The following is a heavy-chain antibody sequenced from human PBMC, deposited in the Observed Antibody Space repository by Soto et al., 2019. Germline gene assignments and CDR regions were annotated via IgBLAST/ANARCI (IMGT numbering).Heavy chain of an antibody. CDR2: IYYSGST. CDR1: GGSISSYY. J-gene: IGHJ4*02. Sequence: QVQLQESGPGLVKPSETLSLTCTVSGGSISSYYWSWIRQPPGKGLEWIGYIYYSGSTNYNPSLKSRVPISVGTSKNQFSLKLSAVTAADTAVYYCARRYGGTFDYWGQGTLVTVSS. CDR3: ARRYGGTFDY. D-gene: IGHD2-15*01. V-gene: IGHV4-59*08.